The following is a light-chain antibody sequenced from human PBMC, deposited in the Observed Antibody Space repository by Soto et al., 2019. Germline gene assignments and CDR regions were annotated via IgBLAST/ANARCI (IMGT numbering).Light chain of an antibody. Sequence: DIQMTQSPSSLSASIGDSVTITRRASQTIIGYLNWYQQKPGKAPRLLINAASNLQSGVPSRFRGSGSETDFTLTITSLQPEDFATYYCQQSYTTPRTFGQGTKVEIQ. V-gene: IGKV1-39*01. CDR1: QTIIGY. J-gene: IGKJ1*01. CDR2: AAS. CDR3: QQSYTTPRT.